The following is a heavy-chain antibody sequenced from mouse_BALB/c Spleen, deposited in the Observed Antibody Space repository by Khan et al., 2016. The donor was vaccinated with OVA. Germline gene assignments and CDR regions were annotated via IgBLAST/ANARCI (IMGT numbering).Heavy chain of an antibody. Sequence: VEMVESGGHLVKPGGSLKLSSQASGFTFTTYGLSLVRQTPDNRLEWVASVNTGCSYTIYPDSVKGRFTFSRRNAKKRLNLQMRGLKSEDTATFDCTRLAYYYDSEGFAYWGQGTLVTVSA. CDR1: GFTFTTYG. CDR2: VNTGCSYT. CDR3: TRLAYYYDSEGFAY. J-gene: IGHJ3*01. D-gene: IGHD1-1*01. V-gene: IGHV5-6*01.